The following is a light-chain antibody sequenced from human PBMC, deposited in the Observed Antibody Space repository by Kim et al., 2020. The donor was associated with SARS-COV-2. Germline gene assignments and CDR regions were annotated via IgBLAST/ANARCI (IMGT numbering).Light chain of an antibody. J-gene: IGLJ3*02. CDR1: NIGSKN. CDR2: RDS. Sequence: SYELTQPLSVSVALGQTARITCGGNNIGSKNVHWYQQKPGQAPVLVIYRDSNRPSGIPERFSGSTSGNPATLTISRAQAGDEAEYYCQVWGSSNSWVFGG. V-gene: IGLV3-9*01. CDR3: QVWGSSNSWV.